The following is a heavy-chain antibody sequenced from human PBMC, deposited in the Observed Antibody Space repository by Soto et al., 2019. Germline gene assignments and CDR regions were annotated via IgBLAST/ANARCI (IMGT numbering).Heavy chain of an antibody. CDR3: ARGLAVADRNWFDP. J-gene: IGHJ5*02. V-gene: IGHV4-59*01. CDR2: IYYSGST. D-gene: IGHD6-19*01. CDR1: GGSISSYY. Sequence: PSETLSLTCTVSGGSISSYYWSWIRQPPGKGLEWIGYIYYSGSTNYNPSLKSRVTISVDTSKNQFSLKLSSVTAADTAVYYCARGLAVADRNWFDPWGQGTLVTVSS.